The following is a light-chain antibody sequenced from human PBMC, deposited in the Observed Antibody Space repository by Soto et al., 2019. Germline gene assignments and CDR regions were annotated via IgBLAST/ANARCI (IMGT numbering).Light chain of an antibody. CDR3: SSYTSSNSYV. J-gene: IGLJ1*01. Sequence: LTQPASVSGSPGQSITISCTGTSSYVGVYNYVSWFQQHPGKAPKLMVYDVSNRPSGVSNRFSGSKSGNTASLTISGLQAEDEADYYCSSYTSSNSYVFGTGTKVTVL. V-gene: IGLV2-14*03. CDR2: DVS. CDR1: SSYVGVYNY.